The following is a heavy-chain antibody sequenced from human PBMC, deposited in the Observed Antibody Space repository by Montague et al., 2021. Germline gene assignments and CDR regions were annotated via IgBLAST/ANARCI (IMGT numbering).Heavy chain of an antibody. CDR1: GFTFSSDA. D-gene: IGHD3-22*01. Sequence: SLRLPCAASGFTFSSDAMHWVRQAPGKGLEWLTVISYHGSDKYYADSVKGRFTISRDNSKNTLFLQMDSLRAEDTAVYYCARSRYYYDTSDYLDSWGQGTLVTVSS. CDR2: ISYHGSDK. V-gene: IGHV3-30-3*01. CDR3: ARSRYYYDTSDYLDS. J-gene: IGHJ4*02.